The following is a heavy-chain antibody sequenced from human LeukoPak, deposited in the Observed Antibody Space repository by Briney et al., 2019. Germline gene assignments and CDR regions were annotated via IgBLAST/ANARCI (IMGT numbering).Heavy chain of an antibody. J-gene: IGHJ6*02. V-gene: IGHV4-34*01. D-gene: IGHD6-13*01. CDR1: GGSFSGYY. CDR3: ARNGAGIAAAPYYYAMDV. CDR2: INHSGST. Sequence: NPSETLSLTCAVYGGSFSGYYWSWIRQPPGKGLEWIGEINHSGSTYHNPSLKSRVTISVDRSKNQFSLKLNSVTAADTAVYYCARNGAGIAAAPYYYAMDVWGQGTTVTVSS.